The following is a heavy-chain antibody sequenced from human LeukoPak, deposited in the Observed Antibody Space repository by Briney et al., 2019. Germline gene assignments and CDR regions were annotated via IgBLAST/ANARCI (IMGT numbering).Heavy chain of an antibody. J-gene: IGHJ4*02. Sequence: GGSLRLSCAASGFTVSSNYMSWVRQAPGKGLEWVSVIYSGGSTYYADSVKGRFTISRDNSKNTLYLQMNSLRAEDTAVYYCARDGDGCNPPYFDYWGQGTLVTVSS. CDR3: ARDGDGCNPPYFDY. CDR2: IYSGGST. D-gene: IGHD5-24*01. V-gene: IGHV3-66*02. CDR1: GFTVSSNY.